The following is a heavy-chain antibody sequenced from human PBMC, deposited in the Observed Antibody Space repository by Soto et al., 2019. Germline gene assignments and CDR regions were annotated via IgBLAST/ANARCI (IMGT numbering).Heavy chain of an antibody. J-gene: IGHJ4*02. D-gene: IGHD3-22*01. CDR1: GFTFSSYW. CDR3: ATVYYYDSSGYYYGWGGFDY. CDR2: INSDGSST. Sequence: EVQLVESGGGLVQPGGSLRLSCAASGFTFSSYWMHWVRQAPGKGLVWVSRINSDGSSTSYADSVKGRFTISRDNAKNTLYLQMISLRAEDTAVYYCATVYYYDSSGYYYGWGGFDYWGQGTLVTVSS. V-gene: IGHV3-74*01.